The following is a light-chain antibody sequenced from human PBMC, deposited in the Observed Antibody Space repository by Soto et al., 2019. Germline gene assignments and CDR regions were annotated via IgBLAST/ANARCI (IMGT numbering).Light chain of an antibody. V-gene: IGKV3-20*01. CDR1: QSVSSY. CDR3: QQYGTSPYT. CDR2: GAS. J-gene: IGKJ2*01. Sequence: IVLTQSPATLSLSPGERATLSCRASQSVSSYLAWYQQKPGQAPRLLIYGASSRATGIPDRFSGSGSGTDFTLAISRLEPEDFAVYYCQQYGTSPYTFGQGTKVDIK.